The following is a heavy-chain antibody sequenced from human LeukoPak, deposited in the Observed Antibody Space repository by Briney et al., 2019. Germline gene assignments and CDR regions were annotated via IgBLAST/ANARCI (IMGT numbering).Heavy chain of an antibody. V-gene: IGHV1-2*02. CDR2: INPNSGGT. D-gene: IGHD6-6*01. CDR3: ARDQGIAARPWRGDYYYYYMDV. CDR1: GYTFTGYY. Sequence: GASVKVSCKASGYTFTGYYMHWVRQAPGQGLGWMGWINPNSGGTNYAQKFQGRVNITRDTSISTAYMELRRLRSDDTAVYYCARDQGIAARPWRGDYYYYYMDVWGKGTTVTVSS. J-gene: IGHJ6*03.